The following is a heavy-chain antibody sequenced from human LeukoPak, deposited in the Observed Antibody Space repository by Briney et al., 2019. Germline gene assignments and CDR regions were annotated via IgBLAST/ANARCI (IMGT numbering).Heavy chain of an antibody. CDR3: ARKRPNYFDY. CDR1: GFTFSSYT. CDR2: ISGSNSYI. Sequence: GGSLRLSCAASGFTFSSYTMHWIRQAPGKGLEWVSSISGSNSYIFYADSVKGRFTVSRDNAKDSLYLQMNSLRAEDTALYYCARKRPNYFDYWGQGTLVTVSS. V-gene: IGHV3-21*01. J-gene: IGHJ4*02.